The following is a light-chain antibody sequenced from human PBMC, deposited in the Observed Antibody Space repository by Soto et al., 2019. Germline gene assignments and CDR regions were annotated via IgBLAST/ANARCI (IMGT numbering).Light chain of an antibody. CDR1: QSVFSS. V-gene: IGKV3-15*01. Sequence: EIVMTQXPATLSVSPGERATLSCRASQSVFSSLAWYQQKPGQAPRLLIYGAATRATGIPARFSGSGSGTEFTLTISSLQSEDFAVYYCQQYHNWPAFGQGTKVDIK. J-gene: IGKJ1*01. CDR2: GAA. CDR3: QQYHNWPA.